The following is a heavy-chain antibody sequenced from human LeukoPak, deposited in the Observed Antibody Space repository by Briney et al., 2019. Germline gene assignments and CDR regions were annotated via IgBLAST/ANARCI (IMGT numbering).Heavy chain of an antibody. Sequence: PSETLSLTCDVSGASISRGSWWSWVRQPPGKGLEWIGEFSHSGITNFNPSLKSRVTISVDKSRNQFSLNLISVTAADTAVYFCARNGGHNQEHWGQGTLVTVSS. CDR3: ARNGGHNQEH. CDR1: GASISRGSW. CDR2: FSHSGIT. J-gene: IGHJ4*02. D-gene: IGHD1-1*01. V-gene: IGHV4-4*02.